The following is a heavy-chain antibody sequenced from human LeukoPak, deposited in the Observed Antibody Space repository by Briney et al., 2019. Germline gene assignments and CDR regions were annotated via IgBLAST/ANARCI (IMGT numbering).Heavy chain of an antibody. CDR3: ARGDQLLLFDY. CDR2: IYPGDSDT. J-gene: IGHJ4*02. CDR1: GYSFTSYW. Sequence: GESLKISCKGSGYSFTSYWIGRVRQMPGKGLECMGIIYPGDSDTRYSPSFQGHVTISADKSISTAYLQWSSLKASDTAMYYCARGDQLLLFDYWGQGTLVTVSS. D-gene: IGHD2-2*01. V-gene: IGHV5-51*01.